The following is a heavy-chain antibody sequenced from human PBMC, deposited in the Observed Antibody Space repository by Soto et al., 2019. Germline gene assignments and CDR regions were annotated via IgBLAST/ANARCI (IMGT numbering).Heavy chain of an antibody. CDR2: ISYDGSNK. Sequence: GGSLSLSFAASGFTFSNYAMHWVRQSPGKGLEWVAVISYDGSNKYQADSVKGRFTISRDNSKDTLYLQMNSLRAEDTAVYYCAKAYSSSWYGVDYWGQGTLVTSPQ. CDR3: AKAYSSSWYGVDY. V-gene: IGHV3-30-3*01. CDR1: GFTFSNYA. D-gene: IGHD6-13*01. J-gene: IGHJ4*02.